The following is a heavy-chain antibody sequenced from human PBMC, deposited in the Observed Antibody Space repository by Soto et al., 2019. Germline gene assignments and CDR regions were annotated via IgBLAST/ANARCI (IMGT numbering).Heavy chain of an antibody. CDR1: GGSISSSSYY. Sequence: ASETLSLTCTVSGGSISSSSYYWGWIRQPPGKGLEWIGSIYYSGSTYYNPSLKSRVTISVDTSKNQFSLKLSSVTAADTAVYYCAKQLVSGVGYYYYGMDVWGQGTTVTVSS. V-gene: IGHV4-39*01. J-gene: IGHJ6*02. D-gene: IGHD6-6*01. CDR2: IYYSGST. CDR3: AKQLVSGVGYYYYGMDV.